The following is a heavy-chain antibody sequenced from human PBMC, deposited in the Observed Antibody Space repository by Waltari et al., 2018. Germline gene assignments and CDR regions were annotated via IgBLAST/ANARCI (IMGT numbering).Heavy chain of an antibody. CDR3: VRESPIAVAGS. Sequence: EVQLLESGGGLLQPGGSVRLSCAASGFPFPNYPMSWVRQAPGKGLEWVSAIGGGGGHIYYADSVNGRFTISRDNSNNTVYLQMNSLRVDDTAVYYCVRESPIAVAGSWGQGTLVTVSS. D-gene: IGHD6-19*01. V-gene: IGHV3-23*01. J-gene: IGHJ4*02. CDR1: GFPFPNYP. CDR2: IGGGGGHI.